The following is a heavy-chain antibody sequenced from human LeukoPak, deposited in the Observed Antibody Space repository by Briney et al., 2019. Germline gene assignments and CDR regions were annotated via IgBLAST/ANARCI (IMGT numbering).Heavy chain of an antibody. J-gene: IGHJ4*02. CDR2: IKQDGSEK. D-gene: IGHD6-19*01. CDR3: MGGMGWLSDY. Sequence: GGSLRLSCAASGFTFSSYWMSWVRQAPGKGLEWVANIKQDGSEKYYVDSVKGRFHISRDNAKNSVYLQMNSLRAEDTAVYYCMGGMGWLSDYWGQGTLVTVSS. CDR1: GFTFSSYW. V-gene: IGHV3-7*01.